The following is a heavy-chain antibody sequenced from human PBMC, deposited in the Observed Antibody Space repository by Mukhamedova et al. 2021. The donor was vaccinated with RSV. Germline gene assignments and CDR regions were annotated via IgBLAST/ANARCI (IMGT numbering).Heavy chain of an antibody. CDR1: TCA. CDR2: ISYDGNTK. J-gene: IGHJ6*01. CDR3: ARDPPGDYYASGPYPSYY. Sequence: TCALHWVRQAPGKGLEWVAVISYDGNTKYYGDSVKGRFTISRDNSKNTLFLQMNSLRPEDTAVYYCARDPPGDYYASGPYPSYY. D-gene: IGHD3-10*01. V-gene: IGHV3-30*04.